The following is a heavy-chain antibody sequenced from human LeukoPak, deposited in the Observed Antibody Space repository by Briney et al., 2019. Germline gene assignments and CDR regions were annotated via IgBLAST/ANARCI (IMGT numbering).Heavy chain of an antibody. CDR1: GGSFSDYY. Sequence: SETLSLTCGVYGGSFSDYYWSWIRQPPGKGLEWIGEINHSGTTNYNLPLQSRVTISVDMSKNQFSLKLSSVTAADTAVYYCARGQYYYGSGPPYRYWGQGTLVTVSS. CDR3: ARGQYYYGSGPPYRY. J-gene: IGHJ4*02. CDR2: INHSGTT. D-gene: IGHD3-10*01. V-gene: IGHV4-34*01.